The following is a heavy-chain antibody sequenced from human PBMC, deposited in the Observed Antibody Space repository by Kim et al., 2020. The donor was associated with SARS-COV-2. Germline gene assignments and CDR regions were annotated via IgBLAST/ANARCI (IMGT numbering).Heavy chain of an antibody. Sequence: GGSLRLSCAASGFTFSSYAMSWVRQAPGKGLEWVSAISGSGGSTYYADSVKGRFTISRDNSKNTLYLQMNSLRAEDTAVYYCAKFTCSSTSCPLDYWGQGTLVTVSS. J-gene: IGHJ4*02. CDR3: AKFTCSSTSCPLDY. CDR1: GFTFSSYA. CDR2: ISGSGGST. D-gene: IGHD2-2*01. V-gene: IGHV3-23*01.